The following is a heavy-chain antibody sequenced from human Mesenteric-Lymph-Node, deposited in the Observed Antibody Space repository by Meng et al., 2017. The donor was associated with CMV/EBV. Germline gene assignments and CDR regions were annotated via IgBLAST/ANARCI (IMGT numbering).Heavy chain of an antibody. Sequence: GGSLRLFCAASGFPFGTNAMTWVRQPPRKGLEWVSAITGIGSVIYYADSVKGRFTISRDTSKNTLYLQMNSLRVEDTAVYYCVKGGGCSNSGCMNWFDPWGQGTLVTVSS. CDR1: GFPFGTNA. V-gene: IGHV3-23*01. CDR2: ITGIGSVI. J-gene: IGHJ5*02. CDR3: VKGGGCSNSGCMNWFDP. D-gene: IGHD2-2*01.